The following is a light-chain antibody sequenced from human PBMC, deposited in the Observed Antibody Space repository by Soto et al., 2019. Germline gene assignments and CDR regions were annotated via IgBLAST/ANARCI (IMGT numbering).Light chain of an antibody. CDR1: QNISSD. Sequence: EIVMTQSPPTLSVSPGESATLSCRASQNISSDLAWYQQKPGQAPRLIIYDASTRAADVPARFSGTGSGTEFALTISSLQSEDFAVYYCQQYNYWPPWTFGQGTKVDIK. J-gene: IGKJ1*01. CDR3: QQYNYWPPWT. CDR2: DAS. V-gene: IGKV3-15*01.